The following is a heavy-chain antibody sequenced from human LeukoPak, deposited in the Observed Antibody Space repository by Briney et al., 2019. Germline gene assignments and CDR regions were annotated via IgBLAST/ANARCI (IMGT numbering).Heavy chain of an antibody. Sequence: GGSLRLSCAASEFTFSSYSMNWVRQAPGKGLEWVSSISSSSSYIYYADSVKGRFTISRDNSKNTLYLQMNSLRAEDTAVYYCAKVQGGNNFHYGMDVWGQGTTVTVSS. CDR1: EFTFSSYS. CDR2: ISSSSSYI. J-gene: IGHJ6*02. V-gene: IGHV3-21*04. D-gene: IGHD1-20*01. CDR3: AKVQGGNNFHYGMDV.